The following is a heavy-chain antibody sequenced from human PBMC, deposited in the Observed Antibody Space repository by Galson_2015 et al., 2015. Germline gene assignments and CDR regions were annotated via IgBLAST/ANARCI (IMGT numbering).Heavy chain of an antibody. Sequence: ETLSLTCAVSGGSISSSNWWSWVRQPPGKGLEWIGEIYHSGSTNYNPSLKSRVTISVDKSKNQFSLKLSSVTAADTAVYYCARVSGGHDERMTPHPFDYWGQGTLVTVSS. V-gene: IGHV4-4*02. J-gene: IGHJ4*02. CDR2: IYHSGST. D-gene: IGHD2-15*01. CDR3: ARVSGGHDERMTPHPFDY. CDR1: GGSISSSNW.